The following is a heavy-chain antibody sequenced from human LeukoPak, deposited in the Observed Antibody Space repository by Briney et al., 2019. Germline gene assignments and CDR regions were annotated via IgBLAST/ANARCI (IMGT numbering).Heavy chain of an antibody. CDR3: ARDLRYCSSTSCYYYYGMDV. Sequence: SVKVSCKASGGTFSSYAISWVRQAPGQGLEWMGGIIPIFGTANYALKFQGRVTITADESTSTAYMELSSLRSEDAAVYYCARDLRYCSSTSCYYYYGMDVWGQGTTVTVSS. V-gene: IGHV1-69*13. CDR2: IIPIFGTA. CDR1: GGTFSSYA. J-gene: IGHJ6*02. D-gene: IGHD2-2*01.